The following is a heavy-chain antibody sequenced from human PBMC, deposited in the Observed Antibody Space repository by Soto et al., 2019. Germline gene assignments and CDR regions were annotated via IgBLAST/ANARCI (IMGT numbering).Heavy chain of an antibody. CDR1: GFTFTSIA. CDR3: AKDPVRYSSGWLAFDY. J-gene: IGHJ4*02. CDR2: ISGSGGST. D-gene: IGHD6-19*01. Sequence: EVQLLESGGGLVQPGGSLRLSCAASGFTFTSIAMSWVRQAPGKGREWVSAISGSGGSTYYADSVKGRFTISRDNSKNTLYLQMNSLRAEDTAVYYCAKDPVRYSSGWLAFDYWGQGTLVTVSS. V-gene: IGHV3-23*01.